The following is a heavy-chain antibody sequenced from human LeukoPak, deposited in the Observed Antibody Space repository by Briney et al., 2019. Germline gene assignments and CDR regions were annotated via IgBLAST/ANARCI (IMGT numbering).Heavy chain of an antibody. CDR1: GFTFSNYW. CDR3: ARVAVMPHFEY. V-gene: IGHV3-7*03. CDR2: INQDGSAK. J-gene: IGHJ4*02. Sequence: HPGGSVRLSCAPSGFTFSNYWMTWARQAPGKGLEWVANINQDGSAKYYVDSVKGRFTISRDNAKRSLYLQMNSLRAEDTAVYYCARVAVMPHFEYWGQGTLVTVSS. D-gene: IGHD2/OR15-2a*01.